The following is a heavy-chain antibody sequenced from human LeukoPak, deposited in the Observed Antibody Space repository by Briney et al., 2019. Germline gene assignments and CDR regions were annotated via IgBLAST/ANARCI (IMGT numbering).Heavy chain of an antibody. J-gene: IGHJ4*02. CDR1: GFTFSSYS. CDR2: ISGSTNYI. CDR3: AKDLGGSYDLWHY. V-gene: IGHV3-21*04. Sequence: GGSLRLSCAASGFTFSSYSMNWVRQAPGKGLEWVSSISGSTNYIYYADSVKGRFTISRDNAKNSLYLQMNSLRAEDTAVYYCAKDLGGSYDLWHYWGQGTLVTVSS. D-gene: IGHD1-26*01.